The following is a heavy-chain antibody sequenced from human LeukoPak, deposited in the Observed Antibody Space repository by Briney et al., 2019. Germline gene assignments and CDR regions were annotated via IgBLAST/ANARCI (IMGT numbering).Heavy chain of an antibody. CDR3: AKVYCSSTSCYTGYYYYYMDV. CDR1: GFTFSSYA. CDR2: ISGSGGST. V-gene: IGHV3-23*01. Sequence: GGSLRLSCAASGFTFSSYAMSWVRQAPGKGLEWVSAISGSGGSTYYADSVKGRFTISRDNSKNTLYLQMNSLRAEDTAVYYCAKVYCSSTSCYTGYYYYYMDVWGKGTTVTVSS. J-gene: IGHJ6*03. D-gene: IGHD2-2*02.